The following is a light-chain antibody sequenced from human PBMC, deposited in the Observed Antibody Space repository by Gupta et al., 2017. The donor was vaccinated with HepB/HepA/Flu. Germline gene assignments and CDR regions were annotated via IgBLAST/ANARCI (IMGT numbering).Light chain of an antibody. J-gene: IGLJ1*01. Sequence: QSALTQPAPVSASSGQSTPTPCTATNSDIGGYNYVSWYHQHPGKAPKLIIYSFSDRPSGISNRFSGSKSGNTASLTISGLQAEDEADYYCTTYASSITYVFGTGTRVTVL. CDR1: NSDIGGYNY. CDR2: SFS. CDR3: TTYASSITYV. V-gene: IGLV2-14*03.